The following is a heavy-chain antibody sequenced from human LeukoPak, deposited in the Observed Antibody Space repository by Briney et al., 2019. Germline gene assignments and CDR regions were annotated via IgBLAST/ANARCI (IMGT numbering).Heavy chain of an antibody. CDR1: GFTFSSYG. D-gene: IGHD6-19*01. CDR3: AKAAGGGWCIDY. Sequence: GGSLRLSCAASGFTFSSYGMHWVRQAPGKGLEWVAVISYDGSNKYYADSVKGRFTISRDNSKNTLYLQMNSLRAEDTAVYYCAKAAGGGWCIDYWGQGTLVTVSS. V-gene: IGHV3-30*18. CDR2: ISYDGSNK. J-gene: IGHJ4*02.